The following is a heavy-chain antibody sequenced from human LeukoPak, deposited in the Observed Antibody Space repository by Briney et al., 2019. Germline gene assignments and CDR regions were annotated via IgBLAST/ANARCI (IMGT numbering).Heavy chain of an antibody. CDR1: GGTFSSYA. V-gene: IGHV1-69*04. CDR3: AETYYYDSSGPTGAFDI. CDR2: TIPIFGIA. J-gene: IGHJ3*02. D-gene: IGHD3-22*01. Sequence: GASVKVSGKPSGGTFSSYARSWVRQSAGQGREWMGRTIPIFGIANYAQKFQGRVTITADKSTSTAYMELSSLRSEDTAVYYCAETYYYDSSGPTGAFDIWGQGTMVTVSS.